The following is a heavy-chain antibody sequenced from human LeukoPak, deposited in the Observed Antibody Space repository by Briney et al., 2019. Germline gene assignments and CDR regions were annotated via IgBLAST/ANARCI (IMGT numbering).Heavy chain of an antibody. J-gene: IGHJ4*02. D-gene: IGHD6-13*01. CDR1: GYTFTSYG. Sequence: ASVQVSCKASGYTFTSYGISWVRQAPGQGLEWMGWISAYNGNANYAQKLQGRVTMTTDTSTSTAYMELRSLKSDDTAVYYCARGIAAAGNPLSPSDYWGQGTLVTVSS. V-gene: IGHV1-18*01. CDR3: ARGIAAAGNPLSPSDY. CDR2: ISAYNGNA.